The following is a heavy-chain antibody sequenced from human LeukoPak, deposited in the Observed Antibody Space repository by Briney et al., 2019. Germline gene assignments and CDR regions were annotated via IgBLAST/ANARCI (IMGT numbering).Heavy chain of an antibody. CDR2: IYYSGST. Sequence: SETLSLTCTVSGGSVSSGSYYWSWIRQPPGKGLEWIGYIYYSGSTNYNPSLKSRVTISVDTSKNQFSLKLSSVTAADTAVYYCARDPISHPFDYWGQGTLVTVSS. V-gene: IGHV4-61*01. CDR3: ARDPISHPFDY. CDR1: GGSVSSGSYY. J-gene: IGHJ4*02.